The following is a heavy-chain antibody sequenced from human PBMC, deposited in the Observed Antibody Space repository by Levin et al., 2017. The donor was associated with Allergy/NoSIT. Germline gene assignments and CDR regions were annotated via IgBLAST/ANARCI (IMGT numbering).Heavy chain of an antibody. CDR2: IDHGGST. D-gene: IGHD1-14*01. Sequence: GSLRLSCGAYGGSFRGYYWSWIRQPPGRGLEWLGEIDHGGSTNYNPSLKNRVTVSLDMSNNLISLRLTSVTAADTAVYFCARGRSVVEPAAHLGFFDLWGQGALVTVSS. CDR3: ARGRSVVEPAAHLGFFDL. V-gene: IGHV4-34*01. J-gene: IGHJ5*02. CDR1: GGSFRGYY.